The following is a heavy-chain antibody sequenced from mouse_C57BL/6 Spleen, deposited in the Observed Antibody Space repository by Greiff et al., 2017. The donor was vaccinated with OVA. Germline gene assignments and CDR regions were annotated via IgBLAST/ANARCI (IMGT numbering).Heavy chain of an antibody. D-gene: IGHD2-3*01. V-gene: IGHV5-4*01. CDR1: GFTFSSYA. CDR2: ISDGGSYT. CDR3: ARGGFYDGSIYAMDY. Sequence: EVQRVESGGGLVKPGGSLKLSCAASGFTFSSYAMSWVRQTPEKRLEWVATISDGGSYTYYPDNVKGRFTISRDNAKNNQYLQMSHLKSEDTAMYYCARGGFYDGSIYAMDYWGQGTSVTVSS. J-gene: IGHJ4*01.